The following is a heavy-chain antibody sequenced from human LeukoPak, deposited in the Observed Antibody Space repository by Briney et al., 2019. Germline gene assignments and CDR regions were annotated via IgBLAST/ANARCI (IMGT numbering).Heavy chain of an antibody. Sequence: GGSLRLSCAASGFTFSSYAMHWVRQAPGKGLEWVAVISYDGSNKYYADSVKGRFTISRDNSKNTLYLQMNSLRAEDTAVYYCARDLVVVVDMDAFDIWGQGTMVTVSS. D-gene: IGHD2-15*01. CDR3: ARDLVVVVDMDAFDI. J-gene: IGHJ3*02. V-gene: IGHV3-30*04. CDR2: ISYDGSNK. CDR1: GFTFSSYA.